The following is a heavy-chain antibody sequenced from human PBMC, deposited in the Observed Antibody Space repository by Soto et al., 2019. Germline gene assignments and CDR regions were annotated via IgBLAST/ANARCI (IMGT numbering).Heavy chain of an antibody. V-gene: IGHV1-69*13. CDR3: ARYYDILTGYGGYYYGMDV. CDR2: IIPIFGTA. CDR1: GGTFSSYA. J-gene: IGHJ6*02. D-gene: IGHD3-9*01. Sequence: SVKVSCKASGGTFSSYAISWVRQAPGKGLEWMGGIIPIFGTANYAQKFQGRVTITADESTSTAYMELSSLRSEDTAVYYCARYYDILTGYGGYYYGMDVWGQGTTVTVSS.